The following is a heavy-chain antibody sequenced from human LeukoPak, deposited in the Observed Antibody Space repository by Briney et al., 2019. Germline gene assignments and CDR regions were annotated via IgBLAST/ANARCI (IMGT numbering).Heavy chain of an antibody. Sequence: GGSLRLSCVASGLTFSTYSMNWVRQAPGKGLEWVSYISSSSSNIYYADSVKGRFTISRDNAKKSLYLQMNSLRAEDTAVYYCARARTNWGQGTLVTVSS. V-gene: IGHV3-48*01. CDR1: GLTFSTYS. D-gene: IGHD1-14*01. J-gene: IGHJ4*02. CDR2: ISSSSSNI. CDR3: ARARTN.